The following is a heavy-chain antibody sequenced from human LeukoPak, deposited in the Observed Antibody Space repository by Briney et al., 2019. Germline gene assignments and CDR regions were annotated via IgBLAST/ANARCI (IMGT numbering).Heavy chain of an antibody. CDR1: GFTFSSYG. V-gene: IGHV3-30*18. CDR3: AKVLSRYANDAFDI. CDR2: ISYDGNNK. D-gene: IGHD2-2*01. Sequence: GGSLRLSCAASGFTFSSYGMHGVRQAPGKGLEWVAVISYDGNNKYYADSVKGRFTISRDNSKNTLYLQMNSLRAEDTAVYYCAKVLSRYANDAFDIWGQGTMVTVSS. J-gene: IGHJ3*02.